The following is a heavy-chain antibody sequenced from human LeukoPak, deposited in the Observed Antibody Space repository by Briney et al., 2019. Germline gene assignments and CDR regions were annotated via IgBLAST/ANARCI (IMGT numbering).Heavy chain of an antibody. J-gene: IGHJ4*02. V-gene: IGHV3-21*01. D-gene: IGHD6-19*01. Sequence: GGSLRLSCAASGFTFSSYAMSWVRQAPGKGLQWVSTISSSSTYIYYADSVKGRFTISRDNAKNSLYLQMNSLRAEDTAVYYCARDPSEAAHPYYFDYWGQGTLVTVSS. CDR1: GFTFSSYA. CDR3: ARDPSEAAHPYYFDY. CDR2: ISSSSTYI.